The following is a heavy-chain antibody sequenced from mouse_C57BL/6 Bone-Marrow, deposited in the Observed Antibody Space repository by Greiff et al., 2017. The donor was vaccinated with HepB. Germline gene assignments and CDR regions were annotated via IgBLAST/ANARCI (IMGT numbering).Heavy chain of an antibody. V-gene: IGHV1-59*01. CDR2: IDPSDSYT. CDR1: GYTFTSYW. CDR3: ILLRGY. J-gene: IGHJ4*01. D-gene: IGHD1-1*01. Sequence: VQLQQPGAELVRPGTSVKLSCKASGYTFTSYWMHWVKQRPGQGLEWIGVIDPSDSYTNYNQKFKGKATLTVDTSSSTAYMQLSSLTSEDSAVYYCILLRGYWGQGTSVTVSS.